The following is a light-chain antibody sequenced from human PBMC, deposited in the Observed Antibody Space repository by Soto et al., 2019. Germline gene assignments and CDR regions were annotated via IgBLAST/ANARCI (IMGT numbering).Light chain of an antibody. J-gene: IGKJ1*01. Sequence: DIQMTQSPSSLSASVGDRVTITCQASQDISNYLNWYQQKPGKAPELLISSASSLQSGVPSRFSGSGSGTDFTLTIGSLQREDFATYFCQQTYGTPPTFGQGTRVEI. CDR2: SAS. CDR1: QDISNY. V-gene: IGKV1-39*01. CDR3: QQTYGTPPT.